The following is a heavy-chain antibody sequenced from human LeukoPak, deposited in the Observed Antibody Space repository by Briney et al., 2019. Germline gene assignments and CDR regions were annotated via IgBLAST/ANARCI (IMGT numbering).Heavy chain of an antibody. V-gene: IGHV3-74*01. Sequence: PGGSLRLSCVASGFTFSSYWMHWVRQDPRKGLVWVSRINGDGRNINYADSVKGRFTISRDNSKNTLYLQMNSLRTEDTAVYYCARGLYYYDSSGYPDWGQGTLVTVSS. CDR1: GFTFSSYW. CDR3: ARGLYYYDSSGYPD. J-gene: IGHJ4*02. CDR2: INGDGRNI. D-gene: IGHD3-22*01.